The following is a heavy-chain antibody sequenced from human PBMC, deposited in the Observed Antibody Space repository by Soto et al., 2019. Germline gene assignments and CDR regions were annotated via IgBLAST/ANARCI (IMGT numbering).Heavy chain of an antibody. J-gene: IGHJ5*01. CDR3: ARHAFGLWYWFDS. CDR2: IYYIGSP. D-gene: IGHD3-10*01. CDR1: GGSISNYY. Sequence: SETLSLTCTVSGGSISNYYWGWIRQPPGKGLEWIGYIYYIGSPNYSPSLKSRVTISVDTSKNQFSLKLISVTAADTAVYYCARHAFGLWYWFDSWGQGTLVTVSS. V-gene: IGHV4-59*08.